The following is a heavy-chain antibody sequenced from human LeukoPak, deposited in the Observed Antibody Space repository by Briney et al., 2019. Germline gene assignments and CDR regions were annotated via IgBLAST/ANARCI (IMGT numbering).Heavy chain of an antibody. D-gene: IGHD3-9*01. V-gene: IGHV4-30-4*01. CDR1: GGSLSSGDYY. CDR2: IYYSGST. CDR3: AREPYDILTGYPSRWFDP. J-gene: IGHJ5*02. Sequence: PSQTLSLTCTVSGGSLSSGDYYGSWIRQPPGKGLEWIGYIYYSGSTYYNPSLKSRVTISVDTSKNQFSLKLSSVTAANTAVYYCAREPYDILTGYPSRWFDPWGQGTLVTVSS.